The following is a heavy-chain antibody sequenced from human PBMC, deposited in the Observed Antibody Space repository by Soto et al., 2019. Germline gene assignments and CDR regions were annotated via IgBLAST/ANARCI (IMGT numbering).Heavy chain of an antibody. Sequence: ASVSVSGKASGYTFTGYSMHWLPETHGQGLEWMGWINPNSGGTNYAQKFQGRVTMTRDTSISTAYMELSRLRSDDTAVYYCARDTIQKGLAYYYYGMDVWGQGTTVTVSS. CDR2: INPNSGGT. J-gene: IGHJ6*02. CDR1: GYTFTGYS. D-gene: IGHD2-2*02. V-gene: IGHV1-2*02. CDR3: ARDTIQKGLAYYYYGMDV.